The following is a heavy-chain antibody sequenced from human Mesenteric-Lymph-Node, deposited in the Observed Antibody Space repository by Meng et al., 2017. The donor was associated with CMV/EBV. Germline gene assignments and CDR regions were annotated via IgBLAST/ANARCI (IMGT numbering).Heavy chain of an antibody. CDR3: ARGWGKYYFDY. J-gene: IGHJ4*02. CDR2: INPNNGDT. V-gene: IGHV1-2*02. D-gene: IGHD3-16*01. CDR1: GGTFRSYV. Sequence: ASVKVSCKAAGGTFRSYVIAWVRQAPGQGLEWMGWINPNNGDTSYAQKFQGRITMTRDTSITTAYMELSRLRSDDTAVYFCARGWGKYYFDYWGQGTLVTVSS.